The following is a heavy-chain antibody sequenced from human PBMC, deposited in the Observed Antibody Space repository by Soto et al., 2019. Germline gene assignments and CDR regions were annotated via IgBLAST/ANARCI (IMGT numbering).Heavy chain of an antibody. V-gene: IGHV3-30*03. D-gene: IGHD1-26*01. CDR1: GFTFSSYC. CDR2: ISYDGSNK. Sequence: GGPLRLSCAASGFTFSSYCKHWVRQAPGKGLEWVAVISYDGSNKYYADSVKGRFTISRENSKNTLYLQMNSLRAEDTAVYYCAREVGGTFDYWGQGTLVTVPQ. J-gene: IGHJ4*02. CDR3: AREVGGTFDY.